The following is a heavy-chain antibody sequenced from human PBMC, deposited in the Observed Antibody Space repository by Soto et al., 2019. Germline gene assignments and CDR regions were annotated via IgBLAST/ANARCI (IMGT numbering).Heavy chain of an antibody. D-gene: IGHD1-26*01. CDR2: IYWNDDK. CDR1: GFSLSTSGVG. Sequence: QITLKESGPTLVKPTQPLTLTCTFSGFSLSTSGVGVGWIRQPPGKALEWLALIYWNDDKRYSPSLKSRLTITKDTSKNQVVLTMTDMDPVDTATYYCAHSTWELATFGAFDIWGQGTMVTVSS. CDR3: AHSTWELATFGAFDI. J-gene: IGHJ3*02. V-gene: IGHV2-5*01.